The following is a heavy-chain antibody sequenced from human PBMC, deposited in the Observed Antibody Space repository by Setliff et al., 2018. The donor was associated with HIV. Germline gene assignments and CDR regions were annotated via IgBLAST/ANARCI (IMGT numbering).Heavy chain of an antibody. Sequence: GGSLRLSCAASGFTFNDYNMNWVRQAPGKGLEWVSSITSSSTYIYYADSVKGRFTISRDNAKNSLYLQMNSLRAEDTAVYYCAGVWEGWFHYYYYYYMDVWGKGTTVTVSS. J-gene: IGHJ6*03. CDR2: ITSSSTYI. CDR1: GFTFNDYN. V-gene: IGHV3-21*01. CDR3: AGVWEGWFHYYYYYYMDV. D-gene: IGHD6-19*01.